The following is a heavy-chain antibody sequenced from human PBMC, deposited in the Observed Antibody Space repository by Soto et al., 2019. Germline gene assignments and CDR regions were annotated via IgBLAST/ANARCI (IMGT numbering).Heavy chain of an antibody. V-gene: IGHV3-23*01. CDR2: ISGSGGSR. CDR3: AKGGGYKIKAALGY. D-gene: IGHD5-12*01. Sequence: GGSLRLSCAASGFTFRSYAMSWVRQAPGKGLEWVSAISGSGGSRYYGDSVKGRFTISRDNSKNTLYLQMNSVRDEDTAVYYCAKGGGYKIKAALGYWGQGTLVTVSS. CDR1: GFTFRSYA. J-gene: IGHJ4*02.